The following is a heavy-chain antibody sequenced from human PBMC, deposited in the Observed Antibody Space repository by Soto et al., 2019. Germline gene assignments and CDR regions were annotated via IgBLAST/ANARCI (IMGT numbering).Heavy chain of an antibody. D-gene: IGHD6-13*01. V-gene: IGHV5-51*01. Sequence: GESLKISCKGSGYSFTNYWIGWVRQMHGKGLEWMGIIYPGDSDTRYSPSYQGQVTISADTSISTAYLQWSSLKASDTAMYYCARHGPDNSSWYQSSRNYYYYGMDVWGQGTTVTVSS. J-gene: IGHJ6*02. CDR2: IYPGDSDT. CDR3: ARHGPDNSSWYQSSRNYYYYGMDV. CDR1: GYSFTNYW.